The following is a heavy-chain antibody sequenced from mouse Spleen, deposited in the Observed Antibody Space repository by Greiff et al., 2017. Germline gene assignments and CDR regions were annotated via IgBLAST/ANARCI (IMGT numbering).Heavy chain of an antibody. D-gene: IGHD1-1*01. V-gene: IGHV5-4*01. CDR1: GFTFSSYA. CDR3: ARESGGGSSLAY. J-gene: IGHJ3*01. CDR2: ISDGGSYT. Sequence: EVKLVESGGGLVKPGGSLKLSCAASGFTFSSYAMSWVRQTPEKRLEWVATISDGGSYTYYPDNVKGRFTISRDNAKNNLYLQMSHLKSEDTAMYYCARESGGGSSLAYWGQGTLVTVSA.